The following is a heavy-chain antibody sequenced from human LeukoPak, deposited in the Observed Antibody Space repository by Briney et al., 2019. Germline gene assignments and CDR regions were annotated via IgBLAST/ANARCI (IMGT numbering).Heavy chain of an antibody. CDR1: GFTFSSYA. Sequence: GGSLRLPCAASGFTFSSYAMSWVRQAPGKGLEWVSAISGSGGSTYYADSVKGRFTISRDNSKNTLYLQMNSLRAEDTAVYYCAKDLTYYDTPYYFDYWGQGTLVTVSS. CDR3: AKDLTYYDTPYYFDY. D-gene: IGHD3-22*01. V-gene: IGHV3-23*01. CDR2: ISGSGGST. J-gene: IGHJ4*02.